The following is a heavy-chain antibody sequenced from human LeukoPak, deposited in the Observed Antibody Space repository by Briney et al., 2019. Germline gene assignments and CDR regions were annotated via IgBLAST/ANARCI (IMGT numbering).Heavy chain of an antibody. CDR2: INPYNGNR. Sequence: ASVKVSCKASGYTFTSYYMHWVRQAPGQGLEWMGWINPYNGNRKYAQKFQGRVTMTTDTSTSTAYMELRSLRFDDTAVYYCAREIYGRFDYWGQGTLVT. J-gene: IGHJ4*02. D-gene: IGHD4-17*01. CDR1: GYTFTSYY. CDR3: AREIYGRFDY. V-gene: IGHV1-18*04.